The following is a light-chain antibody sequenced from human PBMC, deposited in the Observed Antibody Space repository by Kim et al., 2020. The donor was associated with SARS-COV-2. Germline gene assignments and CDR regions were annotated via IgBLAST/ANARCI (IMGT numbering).Light chain of an antibody. Sequence: GQRLTLSCSGSNSNIGSGTVSWYQQFPGTAPKLLIYSNTQRPSRVPDRVSGSKSGTSASLAISGLQPDDEATYYCSAWDDGVDGWIFGGGTQLTVL. CDR3: SAWDDGVDGWI. J-gene: IGLJ2*01. CDR2: SNT. V-gene: IGLV1-44*01. CDR1: NSNIGSGT.